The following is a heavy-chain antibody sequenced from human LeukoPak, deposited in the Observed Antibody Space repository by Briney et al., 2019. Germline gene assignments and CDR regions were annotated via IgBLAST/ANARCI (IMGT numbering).Heavy chain of an antibody. Sequence: GASVKVSCKASGYTFTGYYMHWVRQAPGQGLEWMGWINPNGGGTNYAQKFQGRVTMTRDTSISTAYMELSRLRSDDTAVYYCARDLAPGDTAMAHYYYYGMDVWGQGTTVTVSS. V-gene: IGHV1-2*02. CDR3: ARDLAPGDTAMAHYYYYGMDV. CDR2: INPNGGGT. D-gene: IGHD5-18*01. CDR1: GYTFTGYY. J-gene: IGHJ6*02.